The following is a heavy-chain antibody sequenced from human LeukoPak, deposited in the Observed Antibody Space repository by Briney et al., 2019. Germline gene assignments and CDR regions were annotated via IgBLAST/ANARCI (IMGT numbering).Heavy chain of an antibody. CDR2: ISSSSSTI. CDR3: ASSGHARDFDY. CDR1: GFTFSSYS. V-gene: IGHV3-48*04. J-gene: IGHJ4*02. D-gene: IGHD3-10*01. Sequence: GGSLRLSRAASGFTFSSYSMNWVRQAPGKGLEWVSYISSSSSTIYYADSVKGRFTISRDNAKNSLYLQMNSLRAEDTAVYYCASSGHARDFDYWGQGTLVTVS.